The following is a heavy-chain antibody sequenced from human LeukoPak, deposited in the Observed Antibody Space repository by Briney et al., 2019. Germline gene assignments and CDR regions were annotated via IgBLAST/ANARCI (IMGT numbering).Heavy chain of an antibody. CDR1: RFTFSSYA. V-gene: IGHV3-48*04. CDR3: ARGSSWYRY. Sequence: GGSLRLSCAASRFTFSSYAMNWVRQAPGKGLEWVSYISSSSSTIYYADSVKGRFTISRDNAKNSLYLQMNSLRAEDTAVYYCARGSSWYRYWGQGTLVTVSS. CDR2: ISSSSSTI. D-gene: IGHD6-13*01. J-gene: IGHJ4*02.